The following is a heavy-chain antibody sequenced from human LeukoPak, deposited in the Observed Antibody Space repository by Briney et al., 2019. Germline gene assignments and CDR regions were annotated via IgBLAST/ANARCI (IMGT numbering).Heavy chain of an antibody. CDR3: ARVAAVPYNWFDP. J-gene: IGHJ5*02. CDR1: GGSISSGSYY. CDR2: IYTSGST. V-gene: IGHV4-61*02. Sequence: SQTLSLTCTVSGGSISSGSYYWSWIRQPAGKGLEWIGRIYTSGSTYYNPSLKSRVTISVDTSKNQFSLKLSSVTAADTAVYYCARVAAVPYNWFDPWGQGTLVTVSS. D-gene: IGHD6-13*01.